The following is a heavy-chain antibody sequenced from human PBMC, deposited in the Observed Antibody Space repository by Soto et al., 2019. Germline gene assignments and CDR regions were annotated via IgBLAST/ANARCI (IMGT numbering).Heavy chain of an antibody. J-gene: IGHJ4*02. V-gene: IGHV3-21*01. D-gene: IGHD3-3*01. CDR2: ISSSNTYI. CDR3: ARDTSVFWSGYYSDFDY. CDR1: GFTFSSYS. Sequence: GGSLRLSCAASGFTFSSYSMNWVRQAQGKGLEWVSSISSSNTYIYYADSVKGRFTISRDNAKNSMYLQMNSLRAEDTAVYYCARDTSVFWSGYYSDFDYWGQGTLVTVSS.